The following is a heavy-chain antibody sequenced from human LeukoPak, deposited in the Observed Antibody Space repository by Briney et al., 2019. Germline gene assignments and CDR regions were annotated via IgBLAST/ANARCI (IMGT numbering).Heavy chain of an antibody. D-gene: IGHD6-6*01. V-gene: IGHV3-7*03. Sequence: GGSLRLSCAASGFTFSSYWMNWVRQAPGKGLEWVANLKQDGSEKYYVDSVKGRFTISRDNAKNSLYLQMNSLRAEDTAVYYCAKGIAARPVLFIFDYWGQGTLVTVSS. CDR2: LKQDGSEK. J-gene: IGHJ4*02. CDR3: AKGIAARPVLFIFDY. CDR1: GFTFSSYW.